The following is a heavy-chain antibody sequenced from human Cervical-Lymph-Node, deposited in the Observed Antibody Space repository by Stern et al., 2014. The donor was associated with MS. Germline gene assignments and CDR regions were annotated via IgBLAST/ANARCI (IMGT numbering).Heavy chain of an antibody. CDR2: ISSSSSYI. Sequence: EVQLVESGGGLVKPGGSLRLSCAASGFTFSSYSMNWVRQAPGKGLEWVSSISSSSSYIYYADSVKCRFTISRDNAKNSLYLQMNSLRAEDTAVYYCARDLCGGDCSIFDYWGQGTLVTVSS. CDR3: ARDLCGGDCSIFDY. V-gene: IGHV3-21*01. D-gene: IGHD2-21*02. J-gene: IGHJ4*02. CDR1: GFTFSSYS.